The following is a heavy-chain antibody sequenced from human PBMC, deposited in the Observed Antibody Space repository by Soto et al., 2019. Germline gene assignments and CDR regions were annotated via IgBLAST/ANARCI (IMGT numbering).Heavy chain of an antibody. CDR3: AKSQGYCSSTSCPRGGMDV. D-gene: IGHD2-2*01. Sequence: GGSLRLSCAASGFTFSSYAMSWVRQAPGKGLEWVSAISGSGGSTYYADSVKGRFTISRDNSKNTLYLQMNSLRAEDTAVYYCAKSQGYCSSTSCPRGGMDVWGQGTTVTVSS. CDR1: GFTFSSYA. J-gene: IGHJ6*02. CDR2: ISGSGGST. V-gene: IGHV3-23*01.